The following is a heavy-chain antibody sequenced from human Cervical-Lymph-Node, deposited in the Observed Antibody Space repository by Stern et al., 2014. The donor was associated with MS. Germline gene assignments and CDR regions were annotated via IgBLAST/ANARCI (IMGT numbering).Heavy chain of an antibody. CDR2: IYAGDSDT. CDR1: GYSFTNYW. CDR3: ARQEQLYGWGDC. Sequence: EVHLVESGAEVRKPGESLKISCQGSGYSFTNYWIAWVRQTPGKGLEWMGIIYAGDSDTRYSPSFEGQVTISVDRSISTAYLQWSSLRASDTAMYYCARQEQLYGWGDCWGQGTLVTVSS. D-gene: IGHD3-10*01. J-gene: IGHJ4*02. V-gene: IGHV5-51*01.